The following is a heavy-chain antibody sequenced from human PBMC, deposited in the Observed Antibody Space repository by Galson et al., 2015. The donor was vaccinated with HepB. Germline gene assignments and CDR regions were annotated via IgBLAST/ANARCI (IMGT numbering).Heavy chain of an antibody. J-gene: IGHJ5*02. Sequence: SVKVSCKASGYTFTSYGISWVRQAPGQGLEWMGWISAYNGNTNYAQKLQGRVTMTTDTSTSTAYMELRSLRSDDTAVYYCARSYYDFWSGFPTLNWFDPWGQGTLVTVSS. CDR2: ISAYNGNT. V-gene: IGHV1-18*01. D-gene: IGHD3-3*01. CDR3: ARSYYDFWSGFPTLNWFDP. CDR1: GYTFTSYG.